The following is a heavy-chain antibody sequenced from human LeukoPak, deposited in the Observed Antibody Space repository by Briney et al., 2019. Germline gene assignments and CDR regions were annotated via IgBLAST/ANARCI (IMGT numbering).Heavy chain of an antibody. CDR2: ISGSGGST. CDR3: AKDWGMTTNSYNWFDP. D-gene: IGHD4-11*01. Sequence: GGSLRLSCAASGSTFSSYAMSWVRQAPGKGLEWVSAISGSGGSTYYADSVKGRFTISRDNSKNTPHLQMNSLRAEDTAVYYCAKDWGMTTNSYNWFDPWGQGTLVTVSS. V-gene: IGHV3-23*01. CDR1: GSTFSSYA. J-gene: IGHJ5*02.